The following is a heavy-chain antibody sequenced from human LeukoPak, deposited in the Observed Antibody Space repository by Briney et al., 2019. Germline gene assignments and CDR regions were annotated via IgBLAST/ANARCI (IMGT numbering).Heavy chain of an antibody. CDR1: GGTFSIYA. D-gene: IGHD1-26*01. V-gene: IGHV1-69*13. Sequence: SVRVSCTASGGTFSIYAISWVRQAPGQGLEWMGGIIPIFGTANYAQKFQGRVTITADESTSTAYMELSSLRSEDTAVYYCARGVSLNSGDFDYWGQGTQVTVSS. CDR3: ARGVSLNSGDFDY. CDR2: IIPIFGTA. J-gene: IGHJ4*02.